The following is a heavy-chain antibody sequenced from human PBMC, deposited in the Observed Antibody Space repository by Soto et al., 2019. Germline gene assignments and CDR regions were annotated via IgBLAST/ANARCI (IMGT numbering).Heavy chain of an antibody. J-gene: IGHJ5*02. Sequence: QVHLVQSGAEVKKPGASVKVSCKASGYTFTSYGISWVRQASGQGLEWMGWISAYNGNTKYAQKLQGRVTMTTDTSTSTAYMERRSLRSDDTAVYYCARDEAYKWNDGGWFDPWGQGTLVTVSS. D-gene: IGHD1-1*01. CDR3: ARDEAYKWNDGGWFDP. CDR1: GYTFTSYG. V-gene: IGHV1-18*01. CDR2: ISAYNGNT.